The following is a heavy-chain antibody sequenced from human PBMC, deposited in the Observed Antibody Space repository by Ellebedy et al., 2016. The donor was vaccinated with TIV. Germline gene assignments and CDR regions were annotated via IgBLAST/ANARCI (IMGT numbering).Heavy chain of an antibody. CDR3: ARDQWLVQLRSFDY. CDR1: GYSFTSYD. D-gene: IGHD6-19*01. J-gene: IGHJ4*02. Sequence: ASVKVSXXASGYSFTSYDITWVRQAPGQGLEWMGWISTHNGNTNYAQNFQGRVTMSTDTSTSTAYMELSSLRSDDTAVYYCARDQWLVQLRSFDYWGQGTLVTVSS. CDR2: ISTHNGNT. V-gene: IGHV1-18*01.